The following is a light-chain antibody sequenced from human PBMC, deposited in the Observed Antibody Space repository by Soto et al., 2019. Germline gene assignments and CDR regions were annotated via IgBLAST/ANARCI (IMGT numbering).Light chain of an antibody. CDR1: QSVSNNY. CDR2: GAS. J-gene: IGKJ1*01. V-gene: IGKV3-20*01. Sequence: EVALSQSPGSLSPSPGERATLSCRASQSVSNNYLAWYQQKPGQAPRLLIYGASNRATGIPDRFSGSGSGTDFTLTISRLEPDDFAVYYCQQDGSSGTFGQGTKVDNK. CDR3: QQDGSSGT.